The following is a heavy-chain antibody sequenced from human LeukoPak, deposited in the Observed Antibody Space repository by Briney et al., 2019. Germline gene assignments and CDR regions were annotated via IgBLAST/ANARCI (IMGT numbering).Heavy chain of an antibody. CDR3: ARKAAAGPYFDY. J-gene: IGHJ4*02. V-gene: IGHV3-9*03. CDR2: ISWNSGSI. D-gene: IGHD6-13*01. Sequence: GGSLRLSCAASGFTFDDYAMHWVRQAPGKGLEWVSGISWNSGSIGYADSVKGRFTISRDNAKNSLYLQMNSLRAEDMALYYCARKAAAGPYFDYWGQGTLVTVSS. CDR1: GFTFDDYA.